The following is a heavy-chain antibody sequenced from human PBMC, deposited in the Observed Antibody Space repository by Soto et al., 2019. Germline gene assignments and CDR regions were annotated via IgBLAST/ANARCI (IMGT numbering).Heavy chain of an antibody. V-gene: IGHV4-30-4*01. D-gene: IGHD2-15*01. Sequence: PSETLSLTCTVSGGSISSGAYFWNWIRQSPGKGLEWLGYISYIGSTYYNPSLKSRVTISVDTSKNQFSLKLSSVTAADTAVYYCASGYGGVVVAATSWFDPWGQGTLVTVSS. CDR2: ISYIGST. CDR1: GGSISSGAYF. J-gene: IGHJ5*02. CDR3: ASGYGGVVVAATSWFDP.